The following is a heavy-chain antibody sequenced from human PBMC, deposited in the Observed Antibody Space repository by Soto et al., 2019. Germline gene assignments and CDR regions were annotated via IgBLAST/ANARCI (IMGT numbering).Heavy chain of an antibody. J-gene: IGHJ1*01. D-gene: IGHD6-13*01. CDR3: ARLYSSSWFPGYFQR. CDR1: GGSISSSFY. Sequence: QLQLQESGPGLVKPSETLSLTCTVSGGSISSSFYWGWIRQSPGKGLEYIGSMYYSGTTYNNPSLESRVTLSVDTSKNQFSLKLSSVTAADTAVYYCARLYSSSWFPGYFQRWGQGTLVTVSS. V-gene: IGHV4-39*01. CDR2: MYYSGTT.